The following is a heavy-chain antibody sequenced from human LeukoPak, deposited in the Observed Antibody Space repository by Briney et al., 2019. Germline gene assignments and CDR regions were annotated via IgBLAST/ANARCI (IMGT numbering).Heavy chain of an antibody. CDR3: ARVVPEDIVVVPAAMDWFDP. D-gene: IGHD2-2*01. J-gene: IGHJ5*02. Sequence: SETLSLTCTVSGGSISSSSYYWGWIRQPPGKGLEWIGSIYYSGSTYYNPSLKSRITISVDTSKNQFSLKLSSVTAADTAVYYCARVVPEDIVVVPAAMDWFDPWGQGTLVTVSS. CDR2: IYYSGST. CDR1: GGSISSSSYY. V-gene: IGHV4-39*01.